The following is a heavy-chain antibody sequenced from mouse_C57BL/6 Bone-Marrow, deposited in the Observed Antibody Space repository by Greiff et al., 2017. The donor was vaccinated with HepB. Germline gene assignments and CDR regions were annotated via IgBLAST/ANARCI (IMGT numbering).Heavy chain of an antibody. CDR2: ISSGGSYT. Sequence: EVQRVESGGDLVKPGGSLKLSCAASGFTFRSYGMSWVSQTPDKRLEWVATISSGGSYTYYPDSVKGRFTISRDNAKNTLYLQMSSLKSEDTAMYYCARRGITTVVAWDVWGTGTTVTVSS. CDR3: ARRGITTVVAWDV. CDR1: GFTFRSYG. D-gene: IGHD1-1*01. J-gene: IGHJ1*03. V-gene: IGHV5-6*01.